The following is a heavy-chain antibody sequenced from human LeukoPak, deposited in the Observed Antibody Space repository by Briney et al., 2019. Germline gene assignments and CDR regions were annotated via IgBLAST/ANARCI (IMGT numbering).Heavy chain of an antibody. D-gene: IGHD3-9*01. Sequence: GASVKVSCKASGYTFTSYGISWVRQAPGQGLEWMGWISAYNGNTNYAQKLQGRVTMTRNTSISTAYMELSSLRSEDTAVYYCARGVGRVRYFDWLDYWGQGTLVTVSS. CDR3: ARGVGRVRYFDWLDY. J-gene: IGHJ4*02. V-gene: IGHV1-18*01. CDR1: GYTFTSYG. CDR2: ISAYNGNT.